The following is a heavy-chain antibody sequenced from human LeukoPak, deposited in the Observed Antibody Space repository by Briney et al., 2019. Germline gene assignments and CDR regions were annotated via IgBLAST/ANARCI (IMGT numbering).Heavy chain of an antibody. V-gene: IGHV3-48*04. CDR3: ARDFFGSGCDY. CDR2: ISSSSSTI. J-gene: IGHJ4*02. Sequence: GGSLRLSCAASGFTFSSYGMHWVRQAPGKGLEWVSYISSSSSTIYYADSVKGRFTISRDNAKNSLYLQMNSLRAEDTAVYYCARDFFGSGCDYWGQGTLVTVSS. D-gene: IGHD6-19*01. CDR1: GFTFSSYG.